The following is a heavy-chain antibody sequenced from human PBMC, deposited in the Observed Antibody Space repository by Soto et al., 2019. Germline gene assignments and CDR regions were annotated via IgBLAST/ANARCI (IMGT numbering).Heavy chain of an antibody. CDR2: IYPGDPDT. J-gene: IGHJ6*02. CDR3: ARHGLNTYYYGSGSYSDLYYYYGMDV. Sequence: GESLKISCKGSGYSFTSYWIGWVRRMPGKGLEWMGIIYPGDPDTRYSPSFQGQVTISADKSISTAYLQWSSLKASDTAMYYCARHGLNTYYYGSGSYSDLYYYYGMDVWGQGTTVTVSS. D-gene: IGHD3-10*01. CDR1: GYSFTSYW. V-gene: IGHV5-51*01.